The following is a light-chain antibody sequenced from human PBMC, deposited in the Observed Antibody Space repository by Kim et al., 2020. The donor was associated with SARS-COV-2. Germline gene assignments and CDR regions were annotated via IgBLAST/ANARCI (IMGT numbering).Light chain of an antibody. Sequence: EIVMTQSPATLSVSPGERATLSCRASQSVGSNLAWYQQRPGQAPRLLIYGASTRATGVPARFSGSGSGTEFTLTISSPQSEDFAVYYCQQYNRWPPYIFGQGTKLDI. CDR1: QSVGSN. J-gene: IGKJ2*01. CDR3: QQYNRWPPYI. CDR2: GAS. V-gene: IGKV3-15*01.